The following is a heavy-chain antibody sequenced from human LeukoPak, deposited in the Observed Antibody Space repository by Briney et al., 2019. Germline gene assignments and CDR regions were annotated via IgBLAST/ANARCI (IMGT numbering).Heavy chain of an antibody. CDR1: GFTLRSYN. V-gene: IGHV3-21*01. CDR3: ARAYSGSYYLFDY. D-gene: IGHD1-26*01. J-gene: IGHJ4*02. Sequence: GGSLRLSCAASGFTLRSYNMNWVRQAPGKGLEWVSSVSSSGSYIFYADSVKGRFTISRDNAKNSLYLQMNSLRAEDMALYYCARAYSGSYYLFDYWGQGTLVTVSS. CDR2: VSSSGSYI.